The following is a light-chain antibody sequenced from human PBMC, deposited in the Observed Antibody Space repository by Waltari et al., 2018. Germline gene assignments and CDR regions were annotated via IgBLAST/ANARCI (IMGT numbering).Light chain of an antibody. CDR2: KAS. CDR3: QQYDSYWT. V-gene: IGKV1-5*03. Sequence: DIQMTQSPSTLSASVGDRVTITCRASQSVNRWVAWYQQKPRKAPKLLIFKASNLESGVPSRFSGSGSGTEFTLTISSLQPDDFATYHCQQYDSYWTFGQGTKVEIK. CDR1: QSVNRW. J-gene: IGKJ1*01.